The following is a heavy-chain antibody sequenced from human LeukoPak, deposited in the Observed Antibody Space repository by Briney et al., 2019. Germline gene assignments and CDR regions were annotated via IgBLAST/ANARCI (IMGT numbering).Heavy chain of an antibody. D-gene: IGHD6-13*01. Sequence: GESLKISCKGSGYRFTNYWIGWVRQMPGKGLEWLGIIYPGDSDTNYSPSFQGHVTISADKSINTAYLQWSSLKASDTAMYYCARHLRAYSSSWYFDYWGQGTLVTVSS. CDR3: ARHLRAYSSSWYFDY. V-gene: IGHV5-51*01. J-gene: IGHJ4*02. CDR1: GYRFTNYW. CDR2: IYPGDSDT.